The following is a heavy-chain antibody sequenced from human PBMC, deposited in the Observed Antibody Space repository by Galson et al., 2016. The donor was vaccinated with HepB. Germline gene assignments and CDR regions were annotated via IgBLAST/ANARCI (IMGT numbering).Heavy chain of an antibody. D-gene: IGHD1-26*01. CDR3: ARRSTSAIDY. CDR2: MNHRGIT. J-gene: IGHJ4*02. V-gene: IGHV4-34*01. Sequence: TLSLTCAVYGGSFSGYYWSWIHQPPGKGLEWIGEMNHRGITNYNPSLKGRVTISVDTSKNQLSLKLSSVTAADTAVYFCARRSTSAIDYWGQGTLVTVSA. CDR1: GGSFSGYY.